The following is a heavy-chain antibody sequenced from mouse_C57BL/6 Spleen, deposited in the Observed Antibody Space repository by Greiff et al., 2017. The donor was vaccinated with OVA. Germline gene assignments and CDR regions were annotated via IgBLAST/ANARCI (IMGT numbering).Heavy chain of an antibody. CDR3: ARYPPDYGSSYRYYFDY. D-gene: IGHD1-1*01. CDR1: GYTFTSYW. V-gene: IGHV1-55*01. J-gene: IGHJ2*01. CDR2: IYPGSGST. Sequence: QVQLQQPGAELVKPGASVKMSCKASGYTFTSYWITWVKQRPGQGLEWIGDIYPGSGSTNYNEKFKSKATLTVDTSSSTAYMQLSSLTSEDSAVYYCARYPPDYGSSYRYYFDYWGQGTTLTVSS.